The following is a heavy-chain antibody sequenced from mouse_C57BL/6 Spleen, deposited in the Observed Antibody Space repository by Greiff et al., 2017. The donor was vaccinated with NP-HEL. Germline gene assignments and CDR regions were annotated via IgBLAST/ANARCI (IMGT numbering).Heavy chain of an antibody. Sequence: LLESGAELMKPGASVKLSCKATGYTFTGYWIEWVKQRPGHGLEWIGEILPGSGSTNYNEKFKGKATFTADTSSNTAYMQLSSLTTEDSAIYYCASLTTVVASYYFDYWGQGTTLTVSS. D-gene: IGHD1-1*01. CDR3: ASLTTVVASYYFDY. J-gene: IGHJ2*01. CDR1: GYTFTGYW. V-gene: IGHV1-9*01. CDR2: ILPGSGST.